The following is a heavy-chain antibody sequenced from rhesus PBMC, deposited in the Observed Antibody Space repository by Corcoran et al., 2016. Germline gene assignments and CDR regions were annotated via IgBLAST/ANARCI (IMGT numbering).Heavy chain of an antibody. J-gene: IGHJ4*01. Sequence: QVQLQESGPGLVKPSETLSLTCAVSGGSISSGYYYWSWIRQPPGKGLEWIGYIPYSGSHSYNPSLESRVTISRDTSKNQFSLKLSSVTAADTAVYYCARDFESRFDYWGQGVLVTVSS. CDR3: ARDFESRFDY. CDR2: IPYSGSH. CDR1: GGSISSGYYY. V-gene: IGHV4-122*02.